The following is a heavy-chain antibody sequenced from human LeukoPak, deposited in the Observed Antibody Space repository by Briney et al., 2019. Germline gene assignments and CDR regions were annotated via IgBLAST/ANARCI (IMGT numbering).Heavy chain of an antibody. CDR3: ARGIAAAGKGRGDY. CDR2: ISYDGSNK. CDR1: GFTFSHYG. Sequence: PGGSLRLSCAASGFTFSHYGMQWVRQALGKGLEWVAVISYDGSNKYYADSVKGRFTISRDNAKNSLYLQMNSLRAEDTAVYYCARGIAAAGKGRGDYWGQGTLVTVSS. D-gene: IGHD6-13*01. V-gene: IGHV3-30*03. J-gene: IGHJ4*02.